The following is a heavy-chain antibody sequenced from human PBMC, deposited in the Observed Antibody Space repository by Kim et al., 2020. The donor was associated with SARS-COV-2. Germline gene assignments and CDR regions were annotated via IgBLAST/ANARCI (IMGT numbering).Heavy chain of an antibody. CDR3: ARDGGFGELFDLYYYGMDV. CDR1: GYTFTGYY. J-gene: IGHJ6*02. Sequence: ASVKVSCKASGYTFTGYYMHWVRQAPGQGLEWMGWINPNSGGTNYAQKFQGWVTMTRDTSISTAYMELSRLRSDDTAVYYCARDGGFGELFDLYYYGMDVWGQGTTVTVSS. CDR2: INPNSGGT. D-gene: IGHD3-10*01. V-gene: IGHV1-2*04.